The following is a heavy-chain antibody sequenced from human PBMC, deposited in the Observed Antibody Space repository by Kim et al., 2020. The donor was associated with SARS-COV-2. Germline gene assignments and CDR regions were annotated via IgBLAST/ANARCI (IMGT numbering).Heavy chain of an antibody. CDR1: GGSITGGDFY. J-gene: IGHJ3*02. V-gene: IGHV4-30-4*08. CDR2: IHYSGNT. CDR3: ARDPGFRESGGAGDI. D-gene: IGHD3-10*01. Sequence: SETLSLTCVVSGGSITGGDFYWSWVRQAPGMGLEWIGNIHYSGNTDSTPSLKSRMTISIDMSKNQVSLKLTSGTVADTAVYYCARDPGFRESGGAGDIWG.